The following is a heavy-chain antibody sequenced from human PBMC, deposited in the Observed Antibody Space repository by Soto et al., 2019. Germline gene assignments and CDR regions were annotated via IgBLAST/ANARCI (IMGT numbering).Heavy chain of an antibody. CDR2: VSSSSYI. J-gene: IGHJ3*01. CDR3: ARARAGVGDWLF. V-gene: IGHV3-21*01. CDR1: GFNFSSYS. D-gene: IGHD1-26*01. Sequence: EVQLVESGGGLVKPGGSLRLSCAASGFNFSSYSMNWVRQAPGKGLEWVPSVSSSSYIYYEDEVKGRFTISRDNAKNSLYLQMNRLRAEDTAVYYCARARAGVGDWLFWGQGTMVTVSS.